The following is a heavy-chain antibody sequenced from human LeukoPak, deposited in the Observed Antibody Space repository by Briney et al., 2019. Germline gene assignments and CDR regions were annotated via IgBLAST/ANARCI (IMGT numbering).Heavy chain of an antibody. CDR1: GGTFSSYA. J-gene: IGHJ5*02. V-gene: IGHV1-69*13. Sequence: SVTVSRTASGGTFSSYAISWVRQAPGQGLEWMGGIIPIFGTANYAQKFQGRVTITADESTSTAYMELSSLRSEDTAVYYCARDNSIAAAGRSWFDPWGQGTLVTVSS. CDR3: ARDNSIAAAGRSWFDP. D-gene: IGHD6-13*01. CDR2: IIPIFGTA.